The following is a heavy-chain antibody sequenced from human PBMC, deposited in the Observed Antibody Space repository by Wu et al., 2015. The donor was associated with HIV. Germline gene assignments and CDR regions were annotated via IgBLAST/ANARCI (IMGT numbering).Heavy chain of an antibody. CDR1: GGTFSSYV. CDR2: IIPLFRTA. CDR3: AGCLAHYYYYMDV. D-gene: IGHD4/OR15-4a*01. Sequence: QVQLVQSGAEVKKPGSSVKVSCTGSGGTFSSYVTAWVRQAPGQGFEWMGGIIPLFRTANYSPKFQGRVTITADESTSTAYMELSSLRSEDTAVYYCAGCLAHYYYYMDVWGKGTTVTVSS. V-gene: IGHV1-69*12. J-gene: IGHJ6*03.